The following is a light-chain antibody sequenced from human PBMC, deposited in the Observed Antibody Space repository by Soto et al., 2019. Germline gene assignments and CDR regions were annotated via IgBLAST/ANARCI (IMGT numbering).Light chain of an antibody. V-gene: IGLV2-14*01. CDR2: EVN. Sequence: QSALTQPASVSGSPGQSITISCTGTSSDVDGYQYVSWYQQHPGKAPKLMIYEVNNRPSGVSNRFSGSKSGNTASLTISGLQAEDEADYYCNSHTSRSTWVFGGGTKVTVL. J-gene: IGLJ3*02. CDR3: NSHTSRSTWV. CDR1: SSDVDGYQY.